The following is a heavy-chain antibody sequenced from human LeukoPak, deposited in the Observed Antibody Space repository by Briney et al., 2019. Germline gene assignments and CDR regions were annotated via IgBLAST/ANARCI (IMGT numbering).Heavy chain of an antibody. CDR3: ARDKDFWSGYLVDH. CDR1: GGSFSGYY. CDR2: INHSGST. Sequence: ASETLSLTCAVYGGSFSGYYWSWIRQPPGKGLEWIGEINHSGSTNYNPSLKSRVTISVDTSKNQFSLKLSSVTAADTAVYYCARDKDFWSGYLVDHWGQGTLVTVSS. J-gene: IGHJ5*02. V-gene: IGHV4-34*01. D-gene: IGHD3-3*01.